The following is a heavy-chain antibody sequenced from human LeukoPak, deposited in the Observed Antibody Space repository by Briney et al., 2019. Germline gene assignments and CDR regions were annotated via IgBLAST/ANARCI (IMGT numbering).Heavy chain of an antibody. CDR2: IYTSGST. CDR3: ARARTTAFMDV. J-gene: IGHJ6*04. CDR1: GGSISSYY. Sequence: PSETLSLTRTVSGGSISSYYWGWIRQPAGKGLEWIGRIYTSGSTNYNPSLKSRVTMSVDTSKNQFFLKLSSLTAADTAVYYFARARTTAFMDVWGKGTTATASS. D-gene: IGHD1-14*01. V-gene: IGHV4-4*07.